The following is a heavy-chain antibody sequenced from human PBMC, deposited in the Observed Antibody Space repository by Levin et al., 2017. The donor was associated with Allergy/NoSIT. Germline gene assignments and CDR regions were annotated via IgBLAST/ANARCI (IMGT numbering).Heavy chain of an antibody. D-gene: IGHD3-3*01. J-gene: IGHJ4*02. Sequence: LSLTCAASGFTFSSYWMHWVRQAPGKGLVWVSRINSDGSSTSYADSVKGRFTISRDNAKNTLYLQMNSLRAEDTAVYYCARDLVWVSYYDFWSGYLPTGGFDYWGQGTLVTVSS. CDR3: ARDLVWVSYYDFWSGYLPTGGFDY. CDR2: INSDGSST. V-gene: IGHV3-74*01. CDR1: GFTFSSYW.